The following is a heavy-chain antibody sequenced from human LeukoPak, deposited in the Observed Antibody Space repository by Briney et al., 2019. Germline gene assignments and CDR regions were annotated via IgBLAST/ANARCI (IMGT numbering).Heavy chain of an antibody. CDR1: EFTFSSYA. CDR2: ISGSGGST. D-gene: IGHD3-3*01. Sequence: GGSLGLSCVASEFTFSSYAMSWVRQAPGKGLEWVSAISGSGGSTYYADSVKGRFTISRDNSKNTLYLQMNSLRAEDTAVYYCAKDLNVYYDFWSGYGPNDYWGQGTLVTVSS. J-gene: IGHJ4*02. CDR3: AKDLNVYYDFWSGYGPNDY. V-gene: IGHV3-23*01.